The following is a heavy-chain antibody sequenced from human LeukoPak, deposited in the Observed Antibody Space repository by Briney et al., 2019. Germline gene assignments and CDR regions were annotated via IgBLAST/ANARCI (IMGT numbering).Heavy chain of an antibody. Sequence: ASVKVSCKASGGTFSSYAISWVRQAPGQGLEWMGRIIPIFGTANYAQKFQGRVTITTDESTSTAYMELSSLRSEDTAVYYCARGSIPLEDTISGNYWGQGTLVTVSS. V-gene: IGHV1-69*05. CDR3: ARGSIPLEDTISGNY. D-gene: IGHD3-3*01. CDR1: GGTFSSYA. CDR2: IIPIFGTA. J-gene: IGHJ4*02.